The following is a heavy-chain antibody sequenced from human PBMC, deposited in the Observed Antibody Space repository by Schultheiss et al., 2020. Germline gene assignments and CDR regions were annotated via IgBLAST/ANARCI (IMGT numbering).Heavy chain of an antibody. Sequence: ASVKVSCKASGYTFTSYAMHWVRQAPGQRLEWMGWINAGNGNTKYSQKFQGRVTITRDTSASTAYMELSSLRSEDTAVYYCARDSSSWAELDYGMDVWGQGTTVTVSS. CDR1: GYTFTSYA. CDR2: INAGNGNT. D-gene: IGHD6-13*01. J-gene: IGHJ6*02. V-gene: IGHV1-3*01. CDR3: ARDSSSWAELDYGMDV.